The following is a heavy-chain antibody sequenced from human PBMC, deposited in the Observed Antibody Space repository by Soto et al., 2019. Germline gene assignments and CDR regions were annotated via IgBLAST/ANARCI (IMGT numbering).Heavy chain of an antibody. CDR2: ISTYNGNT. D-gene: IGHD2-2*01. V-gene: IGHV1-18*01. CDR1: GYTFTNYG. J-gene: IGHJ4*02. Sequence: QVQLVQSGAEVKKPGASVKVSCKTSGYTFTNYGISWVRQAPGQGLEWMGWISTYNGNTDYAQKLQGRVTMTTDTPTSTAYRELRSLRSDDTAVYYCARVGAYCVSTSCHDYWGQGTLVTVSS. CDR3: ARVGAYCVSTSCHDY.